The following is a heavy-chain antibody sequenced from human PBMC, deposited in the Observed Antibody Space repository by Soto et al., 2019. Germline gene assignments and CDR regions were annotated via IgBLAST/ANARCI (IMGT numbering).Heavy chain of an antibody. CDR2: IKAHSGGT. Sequence: QVQLVQSGAAVKKPGASVKVSCKASGFSFTGYYIHWLRQAPGQGLEWMGWIKAHSGGTEYAQKFQGRVTVTRDTSIATAYLTLTSLTSDDTALYYCAKDLTRQLAYWLDPWGQGTQVTVSS. D-gene: IGHD6-6*01. CDR1: GFSFTGYY. J-gene: IGHJ5*02. CDR3: AKDLTRQLAYWLDP. V-gene: IGHV1-2*02.